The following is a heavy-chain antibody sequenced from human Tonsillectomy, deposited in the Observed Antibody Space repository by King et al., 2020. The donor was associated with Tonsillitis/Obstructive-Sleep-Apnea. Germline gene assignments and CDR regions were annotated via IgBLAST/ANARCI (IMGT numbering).Heavy chain of an antibody. CDR2: ISTFNGNT. V-gene: IGHV1-18*01. J-gene: IGHJ6*02. D-gene: IGHD2-15*01. CDR1: GYTFTTHG. CDR3: ARHEGIGNYYAMDV. Sequence: QLVQSGAEVKKPGASVKVSCKASGYTFTTHGISWVRQAPGQGLEWMGWISTFNGNTNYAQKVQGRVTMTTDTSTSTAYIELRRLRSDDTAVYYCARHEGIGNYYAMDVWGQGTTVTVSS.